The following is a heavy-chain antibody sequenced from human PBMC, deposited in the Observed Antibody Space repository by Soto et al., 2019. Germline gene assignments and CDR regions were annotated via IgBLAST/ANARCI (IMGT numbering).Heavy chain of an antibody. V-gene: IGHV3-23*01. Sequence: EVQLLESGGGLVQPGGSLRLSCAASGFTFSNYAMNWVRQAPGKGLEWVSGISGTGGSTDYAESVKGRFTISRDNSKNTLILQMHSLRVEDSALYYGAKGSAFSASGSRFFGSWGQGSLLTVSS. CDR2: ISGTGGST. CDR3: AKGSAFSASGSRFFGS. J-gene: IGHJ4*02. D-gene: IGHD3-10*01. CDR1: GFTFSNYA.